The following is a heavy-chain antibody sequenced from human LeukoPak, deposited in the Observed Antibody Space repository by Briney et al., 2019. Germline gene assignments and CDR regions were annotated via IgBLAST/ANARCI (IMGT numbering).Heavy chain of an antibody. CDR3: ARGGDLDY. CDR1: GGSISSYY. J-gene: IGHJ4*02. CDR2: VYYSGST. V-gene: IGHV4-59*01. Sequence: SEPLSLTCTVSGGSISSYYWNWIRQAPGKGLEWIGYVYYSGSTNYNPSLKSRVTISVDMSKNQFSLKLTSVTAADTATYYCARGGDLDYWGQGTLVTVSS.